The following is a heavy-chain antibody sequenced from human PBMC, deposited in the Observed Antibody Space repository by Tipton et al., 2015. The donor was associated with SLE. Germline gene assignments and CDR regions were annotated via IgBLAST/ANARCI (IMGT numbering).Heavy chain of an antibody. D-gene: IGHD4-17*01. Sequence: QVQLVQSGPEVKPSETLSLTCAVYGGSFSGYYWSWIRQPPGKGLEWIGEINHSGSTNYNPSLKSRVTISVDTSKNQFSLKLSSVTAANTAVYYCAAYGPFMDGYYYYYMDVWGKGTTVTVSS. V-gene: IGHV4-34*01. CDR2: INHSGST. J-gene: IGHJ6*03. CDR3: AAYGPFMDGYYYYYMDV. CDR1: GGSFSGYY.